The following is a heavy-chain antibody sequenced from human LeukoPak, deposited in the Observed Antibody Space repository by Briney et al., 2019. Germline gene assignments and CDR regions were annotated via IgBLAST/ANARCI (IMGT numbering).Heavy chain of an antibody. CDR1: GGSISSGGYY. CDR2: IYYSGST. V-gene: IGHV4-31*03. CDR3: ARGALWFGESLFDP. Sequence: SETLSLTCTVSGGSISSGGYYWSWIRQHPGKGLEWIGYIYYSGSTYYNPSLKSRVTLSVDTSKNQFSLKLSSVTAADTAVYYCARGALWFGESLFDPWGQGTLVTVSS. D-gene: IGHD3-10*01. J-gene: IGHJ5*02.